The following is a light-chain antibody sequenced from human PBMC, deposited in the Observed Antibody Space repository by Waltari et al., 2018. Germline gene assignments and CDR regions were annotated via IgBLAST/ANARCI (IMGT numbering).Light chain of an antibody. J-gene: IGKJ4*01. V-gene: IGKV3-11*01. CDR1: QSVSSY. Sequence: EIVLTQSPATLSLSPGERATLSCRDSQSVSSYLAWYQQKPGQSPRLLIDDASSRATGIPARCRGSGCGTDFTLTISILEPEDFAVYYCQQRSNWLALTFGGGTKVEIK. CDR3: QQRSNWLALT. CDR2: DAS.